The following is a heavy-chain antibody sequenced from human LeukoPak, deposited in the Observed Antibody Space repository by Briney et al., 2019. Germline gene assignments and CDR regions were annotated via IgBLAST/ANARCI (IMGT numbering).Heavy chain of an antibody. V-gene: IGHV4-4*07. CDR2: IYNSGST. J-gene: IGHJ4*02. CDR1: GGSISSYY. D-gene: IGHD6-13*01. Sequence: PSETLSLTCTVSGGSISSYYWSWIRQPAGKGLEWIGHIYNSGSTNYDPSLKGRVTMSVATSKNQFSLHLSSVTAADTAVYYCARSAFLVTAPGLYYFDYWGQGTLVAVSS. CDR3: ARSAFLVTAPGLYYFDY.